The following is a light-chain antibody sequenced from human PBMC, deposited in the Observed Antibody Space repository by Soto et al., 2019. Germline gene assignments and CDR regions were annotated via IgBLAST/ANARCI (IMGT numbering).Light chain of an antibody. CDR1: QSVTSRY. V-gene: IGKV3D-20*02. CDR3: QQRSNWPPTWT. Sequence: EIVLTQSPGTLSLCPGERATLSCRASQSVTSRYLAWYQQKPGQAPRLLIYGASNRATGIPERFSGSGSGTDFTLTISSLEPEDFAVYYCQQRSNWPPTWTFGQGTMVDIK. J-gene: IGKJ1*01. CDR2: GAS.